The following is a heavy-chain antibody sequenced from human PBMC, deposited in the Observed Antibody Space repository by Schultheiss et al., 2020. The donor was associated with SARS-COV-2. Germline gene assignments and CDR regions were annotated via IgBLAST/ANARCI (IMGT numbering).Heavy chain of an antibody. Sequence: GESLKISCAASGFTFSSYGMHWVRQAPGKGLEWVANIKQDGTEKYYVDSVKGRFTISRDNAKNSLYLQMNSLRAEDTAVYYCARDSSWYLFSPAFDIWGQGTMVTVSS. CDR1: GFTFSSYG. V-gene: IGHV3-7*01. CDR3: ARDSSWYLFSPAFDI. D-gene: IGHD6-13*01. CDR2: IKQDGTEK. J-gene: IGHJ3*02.